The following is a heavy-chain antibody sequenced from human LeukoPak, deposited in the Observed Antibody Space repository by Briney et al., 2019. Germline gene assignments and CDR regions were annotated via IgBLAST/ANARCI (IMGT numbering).Heavy chain of an antibody. CDR3: ARGLYFSY. D-gene: IGHD3-9*01. CDR2: IYSGGST. CDR1: GFTVNSNY. J-gene: IGHJ4*02. V-gene: IGHV3-53*01. Sequence: GGSLRLSCAASGFTVNSNYMSWVRQAPGKGLEWVSVIYSGGSTYYADSVKGRFTISRDNAKNSLYLHMNSLRAEDTAVYYCARGLYFSYWGQGTLLTVSS.